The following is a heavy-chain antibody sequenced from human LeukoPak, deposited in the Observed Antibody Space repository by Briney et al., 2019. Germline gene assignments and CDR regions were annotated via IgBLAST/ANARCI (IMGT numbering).Heavy chain of an antibody. Sequence: GGSLRLSCAASGASGFTFSSYSMNWVRQAPGKGLEWVSAISAGGSTIYYADSVKGRFTISRDNAKNSLYLQMNSLRAEDTAVYYCARSGEPDIVVVPAAPNWGSFDYWGQGTLVTVSS. CDR3: ARSGEPDIVVVPAAPNWGSFDY. CDR2: ISAGGSTI. J-gene: IGHJ4*02. V-gene: IGHV3-48*04. CDR1: GFTFSSYS. D-gene: IGHD2-2*01.